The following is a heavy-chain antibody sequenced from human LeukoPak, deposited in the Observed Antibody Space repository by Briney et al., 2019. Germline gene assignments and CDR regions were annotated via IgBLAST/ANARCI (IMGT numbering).Heavy chain of an antibody. CDR3: AKSIAVAGIYYYYGMDV. CDR2: INPNSGGT. D-gene: IGHD6-19*01. Sequence: ASVKVSCKASGYTFTGYYMHWVRQAPGQGLERMGRINPNSGGTNYAQKFQGRVTMTRDTSISTAYMELSRLRSDDTAVYYCAKSIAVAGIYYYYGMDVWGQGTTVTVSS. V-gene: IGHV1-2*06. J-gene: IGHJ6*02. CDR1: GYTFTGYY.